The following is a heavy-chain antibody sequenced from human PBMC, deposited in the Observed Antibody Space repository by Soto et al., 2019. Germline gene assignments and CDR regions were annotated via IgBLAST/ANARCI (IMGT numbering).Heavy chain of an antibody. J-gene: IGHJ5*02. CDR2: IYYSGST. CDR3: ARHEDEYQLLPARNWFDP. CDR1: GGSISSSSYY. D-gene: IGHD2-2*01. Sequence: SETLSLTCTVSGGSISSSSYYWGWIRQPPGKGLEWIGSIYYSGSTYYNPSLKSRVTISVDTSKNQFSLKLSSVTAADTAVYYRARHEDEYQLLPARNWFDPWGQGTLVTVSS. V-gene: IGHV4-39*01.